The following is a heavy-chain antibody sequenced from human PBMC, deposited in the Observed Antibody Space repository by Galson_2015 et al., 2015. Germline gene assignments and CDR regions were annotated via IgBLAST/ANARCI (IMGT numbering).Heavy chain of an antibody. CDR2: ISYDGSNK. CDR3: AKVNSSSWYDAFDI. CDR1: GFTFSSYG. V-gene: IGHV3-30*18. D-gene: IGHD6-13*01. J-gene: IGHJ3*02. Sequence: SLRLSCAASGFTFSSYGMHWVRQAPGKGLEWVAVISYDGSNKYYADSVKGRFTISRDNSKNTLYLQMNSLRAEDTAVYYCAKVNSSSWYDAFDIWGQGTMVTVSS.